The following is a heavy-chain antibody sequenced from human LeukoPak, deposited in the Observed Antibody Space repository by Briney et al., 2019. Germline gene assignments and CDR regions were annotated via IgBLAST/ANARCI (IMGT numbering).Heavy chain of an antibody. CDR2: IYPGDSDT. D-gene: IGHD6-19*01. V-gene: IGHV5-51*01. J-gene: IGHJ6*02. CDR1: GYTFTSYW. CDR3: ATRPYSRGLSNYYYEMDV. Sequence: GESLKISCKGSGYTFTSYWIGWVRQMPGKGLEWMGIIYPGDSDTRYSPSFQGQVTISADKSISTAYVQWSSLRASDTAMYFCATRPYSRGLSNYYYEMDVWGQGKSVTVSS.